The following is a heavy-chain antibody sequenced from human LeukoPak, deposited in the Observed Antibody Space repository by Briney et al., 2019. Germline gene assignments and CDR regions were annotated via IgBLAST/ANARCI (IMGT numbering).Heavy chain of an antibody. CDR3: ARDLRSGGWL. D-gene: IGHD5-12*01. V-gene: IGHV1-46*01. Sequence: ASVKVSCKASGYTFTGYYMHWVQQAPGQGLEWMGIINPSGGSTSYAQKFQGRVTMTRDTSTSTVYMELSSLRSEDTAVYYCARDLRSGGWLWGQGTLVTVSS. J-gene: IGHJ4*02. CDR2: INPSGGST. CDR1: GYTFTGYY.